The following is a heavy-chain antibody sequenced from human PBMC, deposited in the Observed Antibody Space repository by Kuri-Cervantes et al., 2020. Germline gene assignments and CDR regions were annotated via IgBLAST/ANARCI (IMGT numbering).Heavy chain of an antibody. CDR1: GYTFTSYA. D-gene: IGHD4-17*01. CDR3: ARGGSTVTTEGVDFFY. Sequence: ASVKVSCKASGYTFTSYAMNWVRQAPGQGLEWMGWINTNTGNPTYAQGFTGRFVFSLDTSVSTAYLQICSLKAEDTAVYYCARGGSTVTTEGVDFFYWGQGTLVTVSS. V-gene: IGHV7-4-1*01. J-gene: IGHJ4*02. CDR2: INTNTGNP.